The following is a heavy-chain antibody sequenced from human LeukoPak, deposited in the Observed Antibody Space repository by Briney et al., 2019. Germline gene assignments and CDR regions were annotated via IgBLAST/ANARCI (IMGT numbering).Heavy chain of an antibody. Sequence: SETLSLTCTVSGGSISSGGYYWSWIRQPPGKGLEWIGYIYHSGSTYYNPSLKSRVTISVDRSKNQFSLKLSSVTAADTAVYYCARVLEYSSLHDAFDIWGQGTMVTVSS. D-gene: IGHD6-6*01. V-gene: IGHV4-30-2*01. CDR1: GGSISSGGYY. CDR3: ARVLEYSSLHDAFDI. CDR2: IYHSGST. J-gene: IGHJ3*02.